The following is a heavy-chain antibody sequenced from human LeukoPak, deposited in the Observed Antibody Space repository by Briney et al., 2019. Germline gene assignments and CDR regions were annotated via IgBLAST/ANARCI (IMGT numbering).Heavy chain of an antibody. CDR1: GFTFSNYD. D-gene: IGHD3-10*01. CDR3: ARDQSHYTAPGDY. V-gene: IGHV3-33*01. J-gene: IGHJ4*02. Sequence: GGSLRLSCAASGFTFSNYDMHWVRQAPGKGLEWVALIWYDGSNEYYADSVKGRFTIFRDNSKNTLYLQMNSLRAEDTAVYYCARDQSHYTAPGDYWGQGTLVTVSS. CDR2: IWYDGSNE.